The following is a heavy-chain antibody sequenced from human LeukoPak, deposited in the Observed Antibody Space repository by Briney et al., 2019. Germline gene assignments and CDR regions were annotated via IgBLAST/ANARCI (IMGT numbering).Heavy chain of an antibody. J-gene: IGHJ4*02. D-gene: IGHD6-13*01. V-gene: IGHV1-8*01. CDR1: GYTFTNDN. Sequence: EASLKVSCKASGYTFTNDNINWVRQATGQGLEWMGWMNPNNGNTGFAQKFQGRVTLTRNTSISTAYMELSSLRSEDTAVYYCARGIPADYWGQGTLVTVSS. CDR2: MNPNNGNT. CDR3: ARGIPADY.